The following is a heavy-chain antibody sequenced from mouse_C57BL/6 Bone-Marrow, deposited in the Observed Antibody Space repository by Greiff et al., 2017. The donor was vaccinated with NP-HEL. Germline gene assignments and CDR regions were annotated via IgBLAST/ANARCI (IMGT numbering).Heavy chain of an antibody. CDR3: ARENYYGLFAY. J-gene: IGHJ3*01. V-gene: IGHV5-4*01. Sequence: EVHLVESGGGLVKPGGSLKLSCAASGFTFSSYAMSWVRQTPEKRLEWVATISDGGSYTYYPDNVKGRFTISRDNAKNNLYLQMSHLKSEDTAMYYCARENYYGLFAYWGQGTLVTVSA. CDR1: GFTFSSYA. D-gene: IGHD1-2*01. CDR2: ISDGGSYT.